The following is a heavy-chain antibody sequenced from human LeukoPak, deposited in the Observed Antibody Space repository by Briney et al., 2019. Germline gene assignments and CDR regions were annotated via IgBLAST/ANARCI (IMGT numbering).Heavy chain of an antibody. Sequence: GMSRRLSCAASGFTFRDFAMHWVRPAPGKGLEWVALMTSDGSRQSYAASVRGRFTISRDNFKNTLHLQMDSLTTEDTAVYYCARDGVVGSRYNHYYHMDVWGKGSTVTVSS. CDR1: GFTFRDFA. D-gene: IGHD2-21*01. CDR3: ARDGVVGSRYNHYYHMDV. V-gene: IGHV3-30*01. J-gene: IGHJ6*03. CDR2: MTSDGSRQ.